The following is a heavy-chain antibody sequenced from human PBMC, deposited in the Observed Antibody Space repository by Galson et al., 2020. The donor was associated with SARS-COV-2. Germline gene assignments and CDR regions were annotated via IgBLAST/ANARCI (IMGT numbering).Heavy chain of an antibody. V-gene: IGHV3-74*01. CDR3: ARVPYSGSYYLGY. D-gene: IGHD1-26*01. CDR2: IKTDGSST. J-gene: IGHJ4*02. Sequence: GGSLRLSCAASGFTFSSYWMHWVRQPPGKGLVWVSRIKTDGSSTGYADSVKGRFTISRDNAKNTLYLQMNSLRAEDTAVYYCARVPYSGSYYLGYWGQGTLVTFSS. CDR1: GFTFSSYW.